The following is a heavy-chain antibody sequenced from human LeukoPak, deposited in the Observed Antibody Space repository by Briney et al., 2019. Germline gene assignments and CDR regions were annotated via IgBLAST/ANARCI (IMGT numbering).Heavy chain of an antibody. V-gene: IGHV4-39*07. J-gene: IGHJ4*02. D-gene: IGHD2-15*01. CDR1: GFTVSSNY. Sequence: PGGSLRLSCAASGFTVSSNYMSWVRQPPGKGLEWIGSIYYSGSTYYNPSLKSRVTISVDTSKNQFSLKLSSVTAADTAVYYCARRGRYCSGGSCYWANSFDYWGQGTLVTVSS. CDR3: ARRGRYCSGGSCYWANSFDY. CDR2: IYYSGST.